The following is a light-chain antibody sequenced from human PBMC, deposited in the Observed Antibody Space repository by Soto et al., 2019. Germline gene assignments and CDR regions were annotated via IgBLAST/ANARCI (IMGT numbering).Light chain of an antibody. CDR3: QQYNNWPLT. CDR2: GAS. CDR1: QSVSSN. J-gene: IGKJ4*01. Sequence: IVLTQSPGTLSLYTGERATLSCRASQSVSSNLAWYQQKPGQAPRLLIYGASTRATGIPARFSGSQSGTEFTLTISSLLSEDFAVYFCQQYNNWPLTFGGGTKVDIK. V-gene: IGKV3-15*01.